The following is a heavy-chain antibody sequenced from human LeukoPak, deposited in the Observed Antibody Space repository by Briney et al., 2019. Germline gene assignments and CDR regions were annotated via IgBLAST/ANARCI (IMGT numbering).Heavy chain of an antibody. V-gene: IGHV3-9*01. CDR2: ISWNSNSI. CDR1: GFTFDDYA. CDR3: AKDTALAVAGPIDY. D-gene: IGHD6-19*01. Sequence: GGSLRLSCAASGFTFDDYAMHWVRQGPGKGLEWVSVISWNSNSIGYADSVKGRFTISRDNAKNSLYLQMNSLRAEDTALYYCAKDTALAVAGPIDYWGQGTLVTVSS. J-gene: IGHJ4*02.